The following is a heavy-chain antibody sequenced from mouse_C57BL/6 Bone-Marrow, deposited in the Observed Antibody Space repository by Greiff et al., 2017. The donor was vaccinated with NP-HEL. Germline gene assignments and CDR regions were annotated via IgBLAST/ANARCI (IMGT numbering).Heavy chain of an antibody. V-gene: IGHV7-3*01. CDR3: ARYMSYYGSSSFAY. J-gene: IGHJ3*01. D-gene: IGHD1-1*01. CDR2: IRNKANGYTT. CDR1: GFTFTDYY. Sequence: EVKVVESGGGLVQPGGSLSLSCAASGFTFTDYYMSWVRQPPGKALEWLGFIRNKANGYTTEYSASVKGRFTISRDNSQSILYLQMNALRAEDSATYYCARYMSYYGSSSFAYWGQGTLVTVSA.